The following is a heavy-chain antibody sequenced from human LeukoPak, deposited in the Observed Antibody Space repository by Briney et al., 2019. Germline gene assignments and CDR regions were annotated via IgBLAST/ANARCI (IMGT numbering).Heavy chain of an antibody. D-gene: IGHD2/OR15-2a*01. CDR1: GFTFSSYA. CDR2: ISGSGGST. CDR3: AKSSPRVGAVISGKIDC. V-gene: IGHV3-23*01. Sequence: GGSLRLSCAASGFTFSSYAMRWVRQAPGKGLEWVSAISGSGGSTSYTDSVKGRFTISRDNSKNTLYLQMNSLRAEDTAVYYCAKSSPRVGAVISGKIDCWGQGTLVTVSS. J-gene: IGHJ4*02.